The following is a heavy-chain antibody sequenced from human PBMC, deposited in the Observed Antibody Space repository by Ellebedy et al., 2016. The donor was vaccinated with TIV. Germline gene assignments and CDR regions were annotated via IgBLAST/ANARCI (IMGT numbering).Heavy chain of an antibody. CDR3: TTFQH. J-gene: IGHJ1*01. Sequence: PGGSLRLSCAASGFTFRPYTFHWVRQAPGKGLEWVSSITATSSYISYSDSVKGRFTISRDNAKNSLYLQMNSLRVDDTAVYYCTTFQHWGQGTLVSVSS. CDR2: ITATSSYI. CDR1: GFTFRPYT. V-gene: IGHV3-21*06.